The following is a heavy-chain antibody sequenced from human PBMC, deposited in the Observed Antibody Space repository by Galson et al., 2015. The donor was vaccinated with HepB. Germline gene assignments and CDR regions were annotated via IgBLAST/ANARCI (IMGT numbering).Heavy chain of an antibody. Sequence: SLRLSCAASGFTFSSYSMNWVRQAPGKGLEWVSSISSSSSYIYYADSVKGRFTISRDNAKNSLYLQMNSLRAEDTAVYYCARGHCSSTSCYLFDYWGQGTLVTVSS. V-gene: IGHV3-21*01. CDR3: ARGHCSSTSCYLFDY. J-gene: IGHJ4*02. CDR2: ISSSSSYI. CDR1: GFTFSSYS. D-gene: IGHD2-2*01.